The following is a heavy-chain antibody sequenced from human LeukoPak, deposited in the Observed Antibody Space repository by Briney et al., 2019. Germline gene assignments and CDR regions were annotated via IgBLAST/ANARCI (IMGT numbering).Heavy chain of an antibody. V-gene: IGHV4-59*01. CDR1: GGSIRNYY. CDR2: TSDNGHT. Sequence: SETLSHTCTVSGGSIRNYYWNWIRQPPGKELEGSGYTSDNGHTDYKPSTNSRVTISVDTSKNQFCLKVTSATAADTAMYYCARWHSHGRYFDYWGQGALVTVSS. CDR3: ARWHSHGRYFDY. J-gene: IGHJ4*01. D-gene: IGHD5-18*01.